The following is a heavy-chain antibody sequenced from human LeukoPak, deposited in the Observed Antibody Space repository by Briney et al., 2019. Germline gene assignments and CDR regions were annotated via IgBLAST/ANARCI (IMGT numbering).Heavy chain of an antibody. CDR1: GFTFSSYG. Sequence: GGSLRLSCAASGFTFSSYGMHWVRQAPGKGLEWVAVIWYDGSNKYYADSVKGRFTISRDNSKNTLYLQMNSLRAEDTAVYYCASHKQRAGSGFYFDYWGQGTLVTVSS. CDR3: ASHKQRAGSGFYFDY. CDR2: IWYDGSNK. D-gene: IGHD6-19*01. V-gene: IGHV3-33*01. J-gene: IGHJ4*02.